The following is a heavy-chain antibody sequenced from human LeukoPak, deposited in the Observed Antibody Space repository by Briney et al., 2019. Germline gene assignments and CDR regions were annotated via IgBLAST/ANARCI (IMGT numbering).Heavy chain of an antibody. D-gene: IGHD4-23*01. CDR3: ARAMRTVVTPSARFDY. CDR1: GGSFSGYY. Sequence: SETLSLTCAVYGGSFSGYYWSWIRQPPGKGLEWIGEINHSGSTNNNPSLKSRVTISVDTSTNQFSLKLTSVTAADTAVYYCARAMRTVVTPSARFDYWGQGTLVTVSS. J-gene: IGHJ4*02. V-gene: IGHV4-34*01. CDR2: INHSGST.